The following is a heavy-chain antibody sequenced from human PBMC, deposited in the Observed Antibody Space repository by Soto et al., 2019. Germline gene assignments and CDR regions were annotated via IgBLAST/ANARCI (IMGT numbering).Heavy chain of an antibody. Sequence: LGESLKISCKGSGYSFTSYWIGWVRQMPGKGLEWMGIIYPGDSDTRYSPSFQGQVTISADKSISTAYLQWSSLKASDTAMYYCARNLQDHYYYYYMDVWGKGTTVTVSS. J-gene: IGHJ6*03. CDR3: ARNLQDHYYYYYMDV. CDR2: IYPGDSDT. CDR1: GYSFTSYW. V-gene: IGHV5-51*01.